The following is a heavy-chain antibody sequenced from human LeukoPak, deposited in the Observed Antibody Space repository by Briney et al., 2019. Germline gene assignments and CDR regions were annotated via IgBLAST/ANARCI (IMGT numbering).Heavy chain of an antibody. V-gene: IGHV1-69*04. Sequence: SVKVSCKASGGTFSSYAISWVRQAPGQGLEWMGRIIPILGIANYAQKFQGRVTITADKSTSTAYMELSSLRSEDTAVYYCARPSKYSSSWYGDYFDYWGQGTLVTVSS. J-gene: IGHJ4*02. D-gene: IGHD6-13*01. CDR3: ARPSKYSSSWYGDYFDY. CDR2: IIPILGIA. CDR1: GGTFSSYA.